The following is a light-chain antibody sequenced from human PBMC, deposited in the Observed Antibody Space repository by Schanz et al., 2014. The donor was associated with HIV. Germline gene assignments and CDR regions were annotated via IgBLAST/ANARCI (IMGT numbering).Light chain of an antibody. CDR3: CSYAGSHTPYV. CDR2: GNS. V-gene: IGLV1-40*01. J-gene: IGLJ1*01. Sequence: QSVLTQPPSVSGAPGQRVTISCTGSSSNIGAGYDVHWYQQLPGTAPKLLIYGNSNRPSGVPDRFSGSKSGNTASLAISGLQAEDEADYYCCSYAGSHTPYVFGTGTKLTVL. CDR1: SSNIGAGYD.